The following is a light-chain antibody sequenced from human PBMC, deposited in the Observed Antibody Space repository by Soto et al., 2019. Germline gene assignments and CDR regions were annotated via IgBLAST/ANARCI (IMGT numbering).Light chain of an antibody. CDR2: GAS. J-gene: IGKJ1*01. Sequence: EIVMTQSPATRSVSPGERANLSGRVSQSVSSNLAWYQQKPGQAPRLLIYGASTRATGIPARFSGSGSGTEFTLTISSLQSEDFAIYFCQQYNNWPPDRTFGQGTKVEIK. CDR1: QSVSSN. V-gene: IGKV3-15*01. CDR3: QQYNNWPPDRT.